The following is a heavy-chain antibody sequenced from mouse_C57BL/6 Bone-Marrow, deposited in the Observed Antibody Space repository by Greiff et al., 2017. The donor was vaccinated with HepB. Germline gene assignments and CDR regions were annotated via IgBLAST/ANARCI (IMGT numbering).Heavy chain of an antibody. V-gene: IGHV5-17*01. CDR3: ARDYYGSSYWYFDV. D-gene: IGHD1-1*01. J-gene: IGHJ1*03. Sequence: EVKLVDSGGGLVKPGGSLKLSCAASGFTFSDYGMHWVRQAPEKGLEWVAYISSGSSTIYYADTVKGRFTISRDNAKNTLFLQMTSLRSEDTAMYYCARDYYGSSYWYFDVWGTGTTVTVSS. CDR2: ISSGSSTI. CDR1: GFTFSDYG.